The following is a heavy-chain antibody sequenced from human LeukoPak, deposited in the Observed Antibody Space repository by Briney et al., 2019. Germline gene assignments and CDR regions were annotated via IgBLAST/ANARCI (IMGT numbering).Heavy chain of an antibody. CDR1: GYTFTGYY. J-gene: IGHJ4*02. CDR2: INPNSGGT. V-gene: IGHV1-2*06. Sequence: ASVKVSCKAPGYTFTGYYMHWVRQAPGQGLEWMGRINPNSGGTNYAQKFQGRVTMTRDTSISTAYMELSRLRSDDTAVYYCARGKPIAYYYDSSGQRGDYWGQGTLVTVSS. CDR3: ARGKPIAYYYDSSGQRGDY. D-gene: IGHD3-22*01.